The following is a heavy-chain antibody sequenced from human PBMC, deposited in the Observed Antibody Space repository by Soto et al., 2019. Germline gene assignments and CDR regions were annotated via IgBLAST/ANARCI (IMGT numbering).Heavy chain of an antibody. CDR1: GFTFSNAW. CDR2: IKSKTDGGTT. D-gene: IGHD3-16*02. J-gene: IGHJ3*02. V-gene: IGHV3-15*01. CDR3: TTDPVGVHLGELSLPGSFDI. Sequence: GGSLRLSCAASGFTFSNAWMSWVRQAPGKGLEWVGRIKSKTDGGTTDYAAPVKGRFTISRDDSKNTLYLQMNSLKTEDTAVYYCTTDPVGVHLGELSLPGSFDIWGQGTMVTGSS.